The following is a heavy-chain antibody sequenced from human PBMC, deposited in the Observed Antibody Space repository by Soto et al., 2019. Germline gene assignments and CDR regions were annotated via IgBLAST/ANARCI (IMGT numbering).Heavy chain of an antibody. J-gene: IGHJ6*03. D-gene: IGHD6-19*01. CDR3: ARVVAVAGTFELYYYYYYMDV. CDR2: IYYSGST. Sequence: SETLSLTCTVSGGSISSYYWSWIRQPPGKGLEWIGYIYYSGSTNYNPSLKSRVTISVDTSKNQFSLKLSSVTAADTAVYYCARVVAVAGTFELYYYYYYMDVWGKGTTVTVSS. CDR1: GGSISSYY. V-gene: IGHV4-59*01.